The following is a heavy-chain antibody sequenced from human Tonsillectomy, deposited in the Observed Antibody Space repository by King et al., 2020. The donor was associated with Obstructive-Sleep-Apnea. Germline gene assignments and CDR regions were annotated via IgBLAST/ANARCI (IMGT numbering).Heavy chain of an antibody. V-gene: IGHV4-59*08. CDR1: GGSISSYY. J-gene: IGHJ6*02. Sequence: HVQLQESGPGLVKPSETLSLTCTVSGGSISSYYWSWIRQPPGKGLEWIGYIYYSGSTNYNPSLKSRVTISVDTSKNQFSLKLSSVTAADTAVYYCARSGSGMDVWGQGTTVTVSS. CDR2: IYYSGST. CDR3: ARSGSGMDV. D-gene: IGHD1-26*01.